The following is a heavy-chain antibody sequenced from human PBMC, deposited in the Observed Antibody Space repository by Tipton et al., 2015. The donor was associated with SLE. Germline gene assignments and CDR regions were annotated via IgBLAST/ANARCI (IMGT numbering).Heavy chain of an antibody. CDR1: GFTFDDYA. V-gene: IGHV3-7*01. CDR3: ARGSEYNLY. Sequence: QLVQSGGVVVQPGGSLRLSCAASGFTFDDYAMHWVRQAPGKGLEWGANIKHDGSEKYYEDSVKGRLTISRDNAKNSLYLQMNSLRAEDTAVYYCARGSEYNLYWGQGTLVTVSS. J-gene: IGHJ4*02. CDR2: IKHDGSEK. D-gene: IGHD1-1*01.